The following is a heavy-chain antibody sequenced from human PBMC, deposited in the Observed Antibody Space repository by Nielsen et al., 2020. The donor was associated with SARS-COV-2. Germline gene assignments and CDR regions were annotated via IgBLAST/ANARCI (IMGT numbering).Heavy chain of an antibody. Sequence: GGSLRLSCAASGFTFSSYGMHWVRQAPGKGLEWVAVIWYDGSNKYYADSVKGRFTISRDNSKNTLYLQMNSLRAEDTAVYYCARDLGPAAMWGYYYYGMDVWGQGTTVTVSS. CDR2: IWYDGSNK. CDR3: ARDLGPAAMWGYYYYGMDV. D-gene: IGHD2-2*01. V-gene: IGHV3-33*01. CDR1: GFTFSSYG. J-gene: IGHJ6*02.